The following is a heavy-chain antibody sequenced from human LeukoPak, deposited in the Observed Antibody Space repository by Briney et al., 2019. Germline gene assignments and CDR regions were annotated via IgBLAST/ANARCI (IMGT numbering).Heavy chain of an antibody. J-gene: IGHJ4*02. V-gene: IGHV3-23*01. Sequence: GGSLRLSCAASGFTFSSYAMSWVRQAPGKGLEWVSAISGSGGSTYYADSVKGRFTISRDSSKNTLYLQMNSRRAEDTAVYYCAKGTRDSTDYPFDYWGQGTLVTVSS. CDR1: GFTFSSYA. D-gene: IGHD2-2*01. CDR2: ISGSGGST. CDR3: AKGTRDSTDYPFDY.